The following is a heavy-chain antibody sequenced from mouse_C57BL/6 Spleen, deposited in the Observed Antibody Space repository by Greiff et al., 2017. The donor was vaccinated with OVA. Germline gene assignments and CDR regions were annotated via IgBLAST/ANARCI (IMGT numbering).Heavy chain of an antibody. D-gene: IGHD3-3*01. J-gene: IGHJ2*01. V-gene: IGHV3-6*01. CDR3: AREGDGGFDY. CDR1: GYSITSGYY. Sequence: EVKLQESGPGLVKPSQSLSLTCSVTGYSITSGYYWNWIRQFPGNKLEWMGYISYDGSNNYNPSLKNRISITRDTAKNQFFLKLNSVTTEDTATDYCAREGDGGFDYWGQGTTLTVSS. CDR2: ISYDGSN.